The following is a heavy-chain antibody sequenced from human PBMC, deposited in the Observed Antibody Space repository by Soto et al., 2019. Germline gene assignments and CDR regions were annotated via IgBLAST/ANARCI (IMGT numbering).Heavy chain of an antibody. V-gene: IGHV3-7*05. J-gene: IGHJ4*02. Sequence: EVQLVESGGGLVQPGGSLRLSCAASGFTFSTYWMRWVRQAPGKGLEWVANIKQDGSDKYYVDSVKGRFTISRDNAKNSLYLQMNRLRAEDTAVYYCARVKSLAGHYWGQGTLVTVSS. CDR3: ARVKSLAGHY. D-gene: IGHD2-15*01. CDR2: IKQDGSDK. CDR1: GFTFSTYW.